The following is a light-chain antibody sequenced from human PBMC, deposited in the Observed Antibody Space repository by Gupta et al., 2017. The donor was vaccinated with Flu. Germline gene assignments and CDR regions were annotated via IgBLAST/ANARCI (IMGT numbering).Light chain of an antibody. J-gene: IGKJ4*02. CDR3: QKYRTKART. CDR1: QSVSTW. CDR2: QAS. Sequence: PSTLAASVGDRVTITCRASQSVSTWWAGYQPRQGKAPKILTQQASNLESGVQARLSGRGSGTACKRTRRNLKTDDLATDEGQKYRTKARTFGGGTKVEIK. V-gene: IGKV1-5*03.